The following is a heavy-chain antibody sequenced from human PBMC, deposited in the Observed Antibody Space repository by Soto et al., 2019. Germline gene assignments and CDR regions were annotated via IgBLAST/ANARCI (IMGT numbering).Heavy chain of an antibody. V-gene: IGHV3-23*01. CDR1: GFTFSSYA. D-gene: IGHD6-13*01. Sequence: GGSLRLSCAASGFTFSSYAMSWVRQAPGKGLEWVSAISGSGGSTYYADSVKGRFTISRDNSKNTLYPQMNSLRAEDTAVYYWANSSTAAGRTNYYYYMDVWGKGTTVTVSS. CDR2: ISGSGGST. J-gene: IGHJ6*03. CDR3: ANSSTAAGRTNYYYYMDV.